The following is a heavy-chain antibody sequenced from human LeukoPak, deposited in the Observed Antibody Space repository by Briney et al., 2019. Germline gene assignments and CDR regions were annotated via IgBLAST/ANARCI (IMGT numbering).Heavy chain of an antibody. Sequence: GGSLRLSCAASGFTFDDYAMHWVRQAPGKGLEWVSGISWNSGSIGYADSVKGRFTISRDNSKNTLYLQMNSLRAEDTAVYYCVRDDDRPDNGLDYWGQGTLVTVSS. J-gene: IGHJ4*02. CDR1: GFTFDDYA. CDR2: ISWNSGSI. CDR3: VRDDDRPDNGLDY. V-gene: IGHV3-9*01. D-gene: IGHD3-22*01.